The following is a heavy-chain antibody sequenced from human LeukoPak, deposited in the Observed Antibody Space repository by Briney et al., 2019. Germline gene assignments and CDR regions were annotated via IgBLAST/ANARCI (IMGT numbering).Heavy chain of an antibody. V-gene: IGHV5-51*01. J-gene: IGHJ5*02. CDR2: IYPGNSDT. D-gene: IGHD6-13*01. CDR3: ARNGAAGTPNRFFNWFDP. CDR1: GSTFTTYW. Sequence: GESLKISCKGSGSTFTTYWIAWVRQLPGKGLEWMGLIYPGNSDTRYSPSFQGQVTISADKSIDTAYLQWSSLQASDTAIYYCARNGAAGTPNRFFNWFDPWGQGSLVTVSS.